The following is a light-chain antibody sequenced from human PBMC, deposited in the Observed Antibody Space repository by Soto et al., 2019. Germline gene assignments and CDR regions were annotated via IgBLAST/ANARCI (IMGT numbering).Light chain of an antibody. CDR3: MQGTHWPIT. V-gene: IGKV2-30*02. CDR2: KVS. J-gene: IGKJ5*01. Sequence: MTQSPLSLPATLGQRASISCRSNQSLVHSVGIAYFSWFQQRPGRSPRRLIYKVSNRECGVPARYSGSGSGTDFALKISRVEAEDVGVYYCMQGTHWPITFGQGTRLEIK. CDR1: QSLVHSVGIAY.